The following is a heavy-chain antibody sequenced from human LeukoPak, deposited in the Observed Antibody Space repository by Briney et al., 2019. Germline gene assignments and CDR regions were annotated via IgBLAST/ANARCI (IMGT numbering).Heavy chain of an antibody. Sequence: PGGSLRLSCAASGFTFSSYGMHWVRQAPGKGLEWVEFIRYDGSNKYYADSVKGRFTISRDNSKNTLYLQMNSLIAEDTAVYYCAKDLKVGSIYPGTFDIWGQGTMVTVSS. CDR2: IRYDGSNK. CDR3: AKDLKVGSIYPGTFDI. CDR1: GFTFSSYG. J-gene: IGHJ3*02. V-gene: IGHV3-30*02. D-gene: IGHD1-26*01.